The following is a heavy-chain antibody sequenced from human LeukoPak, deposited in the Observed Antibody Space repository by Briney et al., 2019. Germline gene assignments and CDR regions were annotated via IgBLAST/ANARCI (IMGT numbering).Heavy chain of an antibody. V-gene: IGHV4-4*02. J-gene: IGHJ4*02. CDR1: GGSISSTDW. CDR2: IYYSGST. CDR3: ARKSGSYVDY. D-gene: IGHD1-26*01. Sequence: SETLSVTCAVSGGSISSTDWWSWVRQPPGKGLEWIGEIYYSGSTNYNPSLKSRVTISVDKSKNQISLKLNSMTAADTAVYYCARKSGSYVDYWGQGTLVTVSS.